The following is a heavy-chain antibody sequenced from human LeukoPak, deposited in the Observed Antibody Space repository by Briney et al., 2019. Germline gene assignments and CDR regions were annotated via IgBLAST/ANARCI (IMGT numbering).Heavy chain of an antibody. CDR2: IDPSDSYT. J-gene: IGHJ5*02. Sequence: GESLRISCKGSGYSFTSYWISWVRQMPGKGLEWMGRIDPSDSYTNYSPSFQGHVTISADKSFSTAYLQWSSLKASDTAMYYCARQVTMVRGVIGFDPWGQGTLVTVSS. CDR1: GYSFTSYW. CDR3: ARQVTMVRGVIGFDP. V-gene: IGHV5-10-1*01. D-gene: IGHD3-10*01.